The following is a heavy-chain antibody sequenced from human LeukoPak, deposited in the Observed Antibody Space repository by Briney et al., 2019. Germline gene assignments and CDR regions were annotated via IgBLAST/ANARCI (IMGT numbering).Heavy chain of an antibody. CDR2: FDPEDGET. CDR3: ATPPVSPYDPGYYYYMDV. V-gene: IGHV1-24*01. CDR1: GYTLTELS. Sequence: ASVKVSCKVSGYTLTELSMHWVRQAPGKGLEWMGGFDPEDGETIYAQKFQGRVTMTEDTSTDTAYMELSSLRSEDTAVYYCATPPVSPYDPGYYYYMDVWGKGTTVTVSS. D-gene: IGHD3-22*01. J-gene: IGHJ6*03.